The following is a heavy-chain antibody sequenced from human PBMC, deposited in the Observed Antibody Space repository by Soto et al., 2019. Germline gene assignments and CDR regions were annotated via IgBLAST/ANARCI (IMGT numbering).Heavy chain of an antibody. Sequence: GASVKVSCKASGYTFTSYGISWVRQAPGQGLEWMGWISAYNGNTNYAQKLQGRVTMTTDTSTSTAYMELRSLRSDDTAVYYCARDRPYCSGGSCYGILDYWGQGTLVTVS. V-gene: IGHV1-18*01. CDR1: GYTFTSYG. CDR2: ISAYNGNT. CDR3: ARDRPYCSGGSCYGILDY. D-gene: IGHD2-15*01. J-gene: IGHJ4*02.